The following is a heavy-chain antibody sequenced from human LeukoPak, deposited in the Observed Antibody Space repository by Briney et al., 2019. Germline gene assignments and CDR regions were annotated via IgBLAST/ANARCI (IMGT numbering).Heavy chain of an antibody. D-gene: IGHD6-13*01. CDR3: ARRGRAVAAAGSLTYGMDV. CDR1: GYSFTSYW. V-gene: IGHV5-51*01. CDR2: IYPGDSDT. Sequence: GESLKISCKGSGYSFTSYWIGWVRQMPGKGLEWMGIIYPGDSDTRYSPSFQGQVTISADKSISTAYLQWSSLKASDTAMYYCARRGRAVAAAGSLTYGMDVWGQGTTVTVSS. J-gene: IGHJ6*02.